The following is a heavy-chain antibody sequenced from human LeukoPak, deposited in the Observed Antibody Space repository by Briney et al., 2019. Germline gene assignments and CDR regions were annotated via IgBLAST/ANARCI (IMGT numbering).Heavy chain of an antibody. CDR2: INHSGST. CDR1: GGSFSGYY. CDR3: ARGTHYYGSGSYLRP. D-gene: IGHD3-10*01. V-gene: IGHV4-34*01. Sequence: SETLSLTCAVYGGSFSGYYWSWLRQPPGKGLEWLGEINHSGSTNYNPSLKSRVTISVDTSKNQFSLRLSSVTAADTAVYYCARGTHYYGSGSYLRPWGQGTLVTVSS. J-gene: IGHJ5*02.